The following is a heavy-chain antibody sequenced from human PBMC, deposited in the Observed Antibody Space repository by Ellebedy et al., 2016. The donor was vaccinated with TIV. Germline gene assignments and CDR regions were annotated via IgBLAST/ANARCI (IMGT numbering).Heavy chain of an antibody. D-gene: IGHD5-12*01. V-gene: IGHV4-39*07. J-gene: IGHJ4*02. Sequence: MPSETLSLTCIVSGDSISSTNYFWGWIRQPPGKGLEWIGSLNYGGEIYFYPSLKSRVTMSLDTSKNQFSLKVNSVTAADTAIYYCASHRGFYSGWSFDYWGQGTLITVSS. CDR1: GDSISSTNYF. CDR2: LNYGGEI. CDR3: ASHRGFYSGWSFDY.